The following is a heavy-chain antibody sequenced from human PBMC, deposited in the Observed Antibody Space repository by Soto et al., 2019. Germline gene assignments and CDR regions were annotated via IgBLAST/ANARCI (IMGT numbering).Heavy chain of an antibody. V-gene: IGHV3-33*06. J-gene: IGHJ6*02. Sequence: PGGSLRLSCAASGFTFSSYGMHWVRQAPGKGLEWVAVIWYDGSNKYYADSVKGRFTISRDNSKNTLYLQMNSLRAEDTAVYYCAKETVGSTFLHHPYAMDFWGQGTTVTVFS. CDR1: GFTFSSYG. D-gene: IGHD1-26*01. CDR3: AKETVGSTFLHHPYAMDF. CDR2: IWYDGSNK.